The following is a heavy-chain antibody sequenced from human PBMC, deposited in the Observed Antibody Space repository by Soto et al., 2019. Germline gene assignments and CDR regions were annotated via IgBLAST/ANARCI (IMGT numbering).Heavy chain of an antibody. V-gene: IGHV4-59*01. CDR3: AREIAVAGTHYFDY. CDR1: GGSISNYY. CDR2: IYYSGSI. D-gene: IGHD6-19*01. Sequence: SETLSLTCTVSGGSISNYYWSWIRQPPGKGLEWIGYIYYSGSINYNPSLKSRVTISEDTSKNQFSLKMSSVTAADTAVYYCAREIAVAGTHYFDYWGQGTLVTV. J-gene: IGHJ4*02.